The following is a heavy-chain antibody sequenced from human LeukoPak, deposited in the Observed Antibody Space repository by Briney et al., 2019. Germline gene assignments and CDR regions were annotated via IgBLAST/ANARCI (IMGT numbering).Heavy chain of an antibody. Sequence: SETLSLTCSVSGGSISGDIYYWGWMRQPPGKGLEWIGSIHYSGSTYYSPSLKSRVTISVDTSKNQFSLRLSSVTAADTAVYYCARARGRDGYNPFWDYWGQGTLVTVSS. J-gene: IGHJ4*02. CDR1: GGSISGDIYY. CDR2: IHYSGST. D-gene: IGHD5-24*01. CDR3: ARARGRDGYNPFWDY. V-gene: IGHV4-39*01.